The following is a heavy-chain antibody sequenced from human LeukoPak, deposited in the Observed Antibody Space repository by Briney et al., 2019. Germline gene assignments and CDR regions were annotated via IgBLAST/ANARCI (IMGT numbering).Heavy chain of an antibody. CDR1: GFTFSSDA. CDR3: AKNRGGSYYSGSDY. J-gene: IGHJ4*02. V-gene: IGHV3-23*01. Sequence: GGSLRLSCAASGFTFSSDAMNWVRQAPGKGLEWVSAVRGSDAGTSYADSVKGGFTISRDNSKNTLYLQMNSLRAEDTAVYYCAKNRGGSYYSGSDYWGQGTLVTVSS. CDR2: VRGSDAGT. D-gene: IGHD1-26*01.